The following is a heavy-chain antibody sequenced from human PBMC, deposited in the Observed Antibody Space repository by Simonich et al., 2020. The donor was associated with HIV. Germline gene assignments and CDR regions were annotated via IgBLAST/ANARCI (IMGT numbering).Heavy chain of an antibody. CDR2: ISWNSGSI. CDR3: AKDKGAYYGSGSPVY. Sequence: EVQLVESGGGLVQPGRSLRLSCAASGFTFDDYAMHWVRQAPGKGQGGVSGISWNSGSIGYADSVKGRFTISRDNAKNSLYLQMNSLRAEDTALYYCAKDKGAYYGSGSPVYWGQGTLVTVSS. CDR1: GFTFDDYA. D-gene: IGHD3-10*01. J-gene: IGHJ4*02. V-gene: IGHV3-9*01.